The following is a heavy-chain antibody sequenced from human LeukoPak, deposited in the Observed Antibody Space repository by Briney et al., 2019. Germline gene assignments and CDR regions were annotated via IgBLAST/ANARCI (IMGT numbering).Heavy chain of an antibody. CDR2: VYYSGST. CDR1: GGSISMYY. Sequence: SETLSLTCPVYGGSISMYYWGWIRLPPGKGLGWNRYVYYSGSTNYIHSPKSRVTISVDTSKNQFSLKLSAVTAADTAVYCCASTLGYCSSTSCYQIDPWGQGTLVTVSS. J-gene: IGHJ5*02. CDR3: ASTLGYCSSTSCYQIDP. V-gene: IGHV4-59*12. D-gene: IGHD2-2*01.